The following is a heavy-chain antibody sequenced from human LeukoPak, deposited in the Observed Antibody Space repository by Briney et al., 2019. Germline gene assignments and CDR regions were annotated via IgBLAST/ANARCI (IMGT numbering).Heavy chain of an antibody. J-gene: IGHJ5*02. CDR1: GFTFDDYG. Sequence: GGSLRLSCAASGFTFDDYGMSWVRQAPGKGLEWVSGINWNGGSTGYADSVKGRFTISRDNAKNSLYLQMNSLRAEDTALYYCARATGIAVAEAAFDPWGQGTLVTVSS. CDR2: INWNGGST. V-gene: IGHV3-20*04. CDR3: ARATGIAVAEAAFDP. D-gene: IGHD6-19*01.